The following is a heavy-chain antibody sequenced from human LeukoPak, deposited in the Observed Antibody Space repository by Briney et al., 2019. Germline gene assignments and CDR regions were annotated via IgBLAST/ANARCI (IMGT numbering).Heavy chain of an antibody. J-gene: IGHJ6*02. V-gene: IGHV4-59*01. Sequence: SGTLSLTCTASGGTISTYSWSWIRQPPGKGLEWVGDIYYSGSTKYNPSPKSRVIITADTSKNQFSLNLTSVTAADTAVYYCARGRYYDSSGYYGYYYGMDVWGQGTTVTVSS. D-gene: IGHD3-22*01. CDR1: GGTISTYS. CDR3: ARGRYYDSSGYYGYYYGMDV. CDR2: IYYSGST.